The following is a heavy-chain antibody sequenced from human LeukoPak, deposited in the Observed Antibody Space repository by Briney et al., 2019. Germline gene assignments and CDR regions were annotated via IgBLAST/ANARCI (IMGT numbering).Heavy chain of an antibody. Sequence: GGSLRLSCAASGFTFSSYWMSWVRQAPGKGLEWVANIKQDGSEKYYVDSVKGRFTISRDNAKNSLYLQMNSLRAEDTAVYYCARDRYNWNLDHYYYYMDVWAKGTTVTVSS. CDR2: IKQDGSEK. D-gene: IGHD1-20*01. CDR3: ARDRYNWNLDHYYYYMDV. CDR1: GFTFSSYW. V-gene: IGHV3-7*01. J-gene: IGHJ6*03.